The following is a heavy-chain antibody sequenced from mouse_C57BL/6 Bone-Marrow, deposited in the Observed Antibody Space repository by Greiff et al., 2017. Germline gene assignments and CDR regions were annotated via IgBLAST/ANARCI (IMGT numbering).Heavy chain of an antibody. V-gene: IGHV6-3*01. J-gene: IGHJ3*01. Sequence: EVKLMESGGGLVQPGGSMKLSCVASGFTFSNYWMNWVRQSPEKGLEWVAQIRLKSDNYATHYAESVKGRFTISRDDSKSSVYLQMNNLRAEDTGIYYCTGNWGDFAYWGQGTLVTVSA. CDR2: IRLKSDNYAT. D-gene: IGHD4-1*01. CDR3: TGNWGDFAY. CDR1: GFTFSNYW.